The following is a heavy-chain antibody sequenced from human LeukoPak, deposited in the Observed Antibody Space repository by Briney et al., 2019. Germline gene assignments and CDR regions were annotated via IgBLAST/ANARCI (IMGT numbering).Heavy chain of an antibody. CDR2: IIPIFGTA. D-gene: IGHD1-26*01. J-gene: IGHJ4*02. V-gene: IGHV1-69*13. Sequence: GASVKVSCRASGGTFSSYAISWVRQAPGQGLEWMGGIIPIFGTANYAQKFQGRVTITADESTSTAYMELSSLRPEDTAVYYCAKENSGTYLYYFDYWGQGTLVTVSS. CDR1: GGTFSSYA. CDR3: AKENSGTYLYYFDY.